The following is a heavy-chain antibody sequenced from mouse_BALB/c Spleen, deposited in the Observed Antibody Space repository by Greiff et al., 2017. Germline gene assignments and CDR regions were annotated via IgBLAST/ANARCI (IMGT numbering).Heavy chain of an antibody. D-gene: IGHD2-4*01. V-gene: IGHV1-20*02. CDR2: INPYNGDT. CDR1: GYSFTGYF. J-gene: IGHJ3*01. Sequence: EVQLQQSGPELVKPGASVKLSCKASGYSFTGYFMNWVMQSHGKSLEWIGSINPYNGDTFYNQKFQGKATLTVDKSSSTAHMELRSLASEDSAVYYCARWGYDYPWFAYWGQGTLVTVSA. CDR3: ARWGYDYPWFAY.